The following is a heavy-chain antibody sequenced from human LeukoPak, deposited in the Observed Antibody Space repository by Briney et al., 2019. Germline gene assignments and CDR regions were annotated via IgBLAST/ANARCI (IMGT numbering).Heavy chain of an antibody. V-gene: IGHV1-69*06. CDR1: GGTFSSYA. CDR3: ARRTHDYSSLQPMGDYYYYMDV. Sequence: GASVKVSCKASGGTFSSYAISWVRQAPGQGLEWMGGIIPIFGTANYAQKFQGRVTITADKSTSTAYMELSSLRSEDTAVYYCARRTHDYSSLQPMGDYYYYMDVWGKGTTVTVSS. D-gene: IGHD4-11*01. CDR2: IIPIFGTA. J-gene: IGHJ6*03.